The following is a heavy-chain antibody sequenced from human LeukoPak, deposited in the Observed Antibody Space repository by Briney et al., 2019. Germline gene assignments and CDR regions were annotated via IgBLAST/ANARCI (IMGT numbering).Heavy chain of an antibody. V-gene: IGHV3-11*04. CDR3: ARDRIEQQRTLGRSTNYYYYYYMDV. CDR1: GFTFSDYY. Sequence: GGSLRLSCAASGFTFSDYYMSWIRQAPGKGLEWVSYISSSGSTIYYADSVKGRFTISRDNAKNSLYLQMNSLRAEDTAVYYCARDRIEQQRTLGRSTNYYYYYYMDVWGKGTTVTVSS. CDR2: ISSSGSTI. J-gene: IGHJ6*03. D-gene: IGHD6-13*01.